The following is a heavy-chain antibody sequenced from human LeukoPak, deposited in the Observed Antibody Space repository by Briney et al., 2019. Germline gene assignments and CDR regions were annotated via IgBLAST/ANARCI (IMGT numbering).Heavy chain of an antibody. CDR1: GYTLTELF. J-gene: IGHJ4*02. CDR3: ATGPDLYDSSGYYPNY. V-gene: IGHV1-24*01. D-gene: IGHD3-22*01. CDR2: FDPEDGET. Sequence: ASVKVSCKVSGYTLTELFMHWVRQAPGKGLEWMGGFDPEDGETIYAQKFQGRVTMTEDTSTDTAYMELSSLRSEDTAVYYCATGPDLYDSSGYYPNYWGQGTLVTVSS.